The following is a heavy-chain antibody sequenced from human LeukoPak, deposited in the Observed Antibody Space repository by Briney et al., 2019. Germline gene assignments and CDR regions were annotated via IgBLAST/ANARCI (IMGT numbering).Heavy chain of an antibody. V-gene: IGHV3-7*03. CDR1: GFSFSSYW. CDR2: IKQDGSEK. D-gene: IGHD3-10*01. Sequence: PGGSLRLSCEASGFSFSSYWMSWVRQAPGKGLEWVANIKQDGSEKYYVDSVKGRFTISRDNSHNTLYLQMNSLRAEDTAVYYCAKKGYAGSGTYSYYFDYWGQGALVTVSS. J-gene: IGHJ4*02. CDR3: AKKGYAGSGTYSYYFDY.